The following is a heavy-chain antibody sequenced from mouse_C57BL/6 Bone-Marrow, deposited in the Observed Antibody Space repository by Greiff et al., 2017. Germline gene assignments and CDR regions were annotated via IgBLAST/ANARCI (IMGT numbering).Heavy chain of an antibody. CDR1: GFTFTDYY. CDR2: IRNNANGYTT. D-gene: IGHD1-1*01. V-gene: IGHV7-3*01. Sequence: EVKLMESGGGLVQPGGSLSLSCAASGFTFTDYYMSWVRQPPGKALEWLGFIRNNANGYTTEYSASVKGRFTISRDTSQSILYLQMNALRAEDSATYYCARQYYNRSSHWYFDVWGTGTTVTVSS. CDR3: ARQYYNRSSHWYFDV. J-gene: IGHJ1*03.